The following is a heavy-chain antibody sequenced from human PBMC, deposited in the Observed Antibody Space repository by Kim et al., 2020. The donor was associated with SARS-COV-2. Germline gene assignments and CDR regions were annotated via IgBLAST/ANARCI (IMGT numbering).Heavy chain of an antibody. CDR3: ASPYSGSYYFDY. V-gene: IGHV3-21*01. CDR1: GFTFSSYS. CDR2: ISSSSSYI. Sequence: GGSLRLSCAASGFTFSSYSMNWVRQAPGKGLEWVSSISSSSSYIYYADSVKGRFTISRDNAKNSLYLQMNSLRAEDTAVYYCASPYSGSYYFDYWGQGTLVTVSS. D-gene: IGHD1-26*01. J-gene: IGHJ4*02.